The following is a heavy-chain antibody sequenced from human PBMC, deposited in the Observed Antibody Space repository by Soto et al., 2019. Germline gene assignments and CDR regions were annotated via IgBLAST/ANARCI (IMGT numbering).Heavy chain of an antibody. J-gene: IGHJ4*02. Sequence: PSETLSLTCTVSGGSISSYYWSWIRQPPGKGLEWIGYIYYSGSTNYNPSLKSRVTISVDTSKNQFPLKLSSVTAADTAVYYCARGLPRVGAYDYWGQGTLVTVSS. CDR3: ARGLPRVGAYDY. CDR2: IYYSGST. CDR1: GGSISSYY. D-gene: IGHD1-26*01. V-gene: IGHV4-59*01.